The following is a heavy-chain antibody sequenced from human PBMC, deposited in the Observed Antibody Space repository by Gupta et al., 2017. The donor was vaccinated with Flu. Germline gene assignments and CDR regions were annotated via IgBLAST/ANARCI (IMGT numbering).Heavy chain of an antibody. CDR1: GFTFSSYA. Sequence: EVQLLESGGGLVQPGGSLRRSCAASGFTFSSYAMSWVRQAPGKGLEWVSAISGSGGSTYYADSVKGRFTISRDNSKNTLYLQMNSLRAEDTAVYYCAKDRAGSSWYYYYYGMDVWGQGTTVTVSS. CDR2: ISGSGGST. J-gene: IGHJ6*02. D-gene: IGHD6-13*01. V-gene: IGHV3-23*01. CDR3: AKDRAGSSWYYYYYGMDV.